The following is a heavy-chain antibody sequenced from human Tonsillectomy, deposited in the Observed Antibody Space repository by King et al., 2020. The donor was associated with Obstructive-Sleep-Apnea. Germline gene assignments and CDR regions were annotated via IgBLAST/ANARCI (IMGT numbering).Heavy chain of an antibody. CDR1: GFTFSDYY. D-gene: IGHD3-10*01. Sequence: VQLVESGGGLVQPGGSLRLSCTVSGFTFSDYYMDWVRQAPGKGLEWVGRSRNKVNSYTTEYAASVKGRFTISRDDSKNSLYLQMHTLTTEDTAMYCCXRRXEEGXLXXXXQGTLVTVSS. V-gene: IGHV3-72*01. J-gene: IGHJ4*02. CDR3: XRRXEEGXLXX. CDR2: SRNKVNSYTT.